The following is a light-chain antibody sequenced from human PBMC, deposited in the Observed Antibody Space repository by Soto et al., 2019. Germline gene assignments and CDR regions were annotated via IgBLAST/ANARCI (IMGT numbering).Light chain of an antibody. Sequence: QSALTQPASVSGSPGQSITISCTGTSSDVGGYKFVSWYQQHPGTAPKLMIYEVSNRPSGVSSRFSGSKSGNTASLTISGLQAEDEANYFCGSYTGSIYVFGNGTKLPVL. CDR2: EVS. V-gene: IGLV2-14*01. CDR3: GSYTGSIYV. J-gene: IGLJ1*01. CDR1: SSDVGGYKF.